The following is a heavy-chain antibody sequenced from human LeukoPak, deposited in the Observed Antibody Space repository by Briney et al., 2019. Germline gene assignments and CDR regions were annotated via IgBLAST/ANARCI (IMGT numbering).Heavy chain of an antibody. CDR1: GFTFSSYA. CDR3: AKDTSIGRYCTNGVCSPFDY. D-gene: IGHD2-8*01. Sequence: GGSLRLSCAGSGFTFSSYAMSWVRQAPGKGLEWASAISETGGTTYDADSVKGRFTISRDNSKSTLYLQMNSLRAEDTAVYYCAKDTSIGRYCTNGVCSPFDYWGQGTLVTVSS. CDR2: ISETGGTT. V-gene: IGHV3-23*01. J-gene: IGHJ4*02.